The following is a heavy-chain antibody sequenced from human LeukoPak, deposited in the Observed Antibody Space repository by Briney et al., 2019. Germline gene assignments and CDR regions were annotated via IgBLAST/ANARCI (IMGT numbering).Heavy chain of an antibody. CDR3: ARDRGWFDP. Sequence: SETLSLTCTVSGGSISNSSYYWGWIRQPPGKGLEWIGSIYYSGSTYYNPSLKSRVTLSVDTSKNQFSLKLSSVTAADTAVYYCARDRGWFDPWGQGTLVTVSS. CDR1: GGSISNSSYY. CDR2: IYYSGST. J-gene: IGHJ5*02. V-gene: IGHV4-39*07. D-gene: IGHD3-10*01.